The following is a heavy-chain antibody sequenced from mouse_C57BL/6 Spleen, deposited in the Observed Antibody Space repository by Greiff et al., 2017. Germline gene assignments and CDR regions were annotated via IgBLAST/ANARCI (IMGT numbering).Heavy chain of an antibody. V-gene: IGHV1-78*01. Sequence: QVQLQQSDAELVKPGASVKISYKVSGYTFTDHTIHWMKQRPEQGLEWIGYIYPRDGSTKYNEKFKGKATLTADKSSSTAYMQLNSLTSEDSAVYFCARERYYYGSSPNYYAMDYWGQGTSVTVSS. CDR1: GYTFTDHT. CDR3: ARERYYYGSSPNYYAMDY. D-gene: IGHD1-1*01. CDR2: IYPRDGST. J-gene: IGHJ4*01.